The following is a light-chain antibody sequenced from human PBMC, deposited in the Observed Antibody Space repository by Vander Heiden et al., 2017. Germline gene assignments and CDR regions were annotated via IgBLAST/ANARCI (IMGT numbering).Light chain of an antibody. J-gene: IGLJ1*01. V-gene: IGLV3-19*01. CDR2: GKN. Sequence: SYVTHDPTDSVALGQTVRITCQGDSLRSYYASWYQQKPGQAPVLVIYGKNNRPSGIPDRFSGSSSGNTASLTITGAQAEDEADYYCNSRDSSGNHYVFGTGTKVTVL. CDR3: NSRDSSGNHYV. CDR1: SLRSYY.